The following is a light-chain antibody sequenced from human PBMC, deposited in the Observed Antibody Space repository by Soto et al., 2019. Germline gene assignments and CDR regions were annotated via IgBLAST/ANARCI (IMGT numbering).Light chain of an antibody. V-gene: IGKV3-20*01. CDR3: QQYASSPYT. CDR1: QSISSSY. J-gene: IGKJ2*01. Sequence: IVMPQSPATLSVSPGERATLSCMASQSISSSYLAWYQQKPGQAPRLLIYGASRRATGIPDRFSGRESGTDFTLTITTLEPEDSAVYFCQQYASSPYTFGQGTKVDIK. CDR2: GAS.